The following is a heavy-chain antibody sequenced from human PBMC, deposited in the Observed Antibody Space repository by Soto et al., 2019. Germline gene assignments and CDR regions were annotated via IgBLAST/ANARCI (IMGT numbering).Heavy chain of an antibody. CDR1: GFTFITYW. J-gene: IGHJ4*02. CDR3: ARGSVAFYY. V-gene: IGHV3-74*01. Sequence: GGSLRLSCAASGFTFITYWMQWVRQAPGKGLVWVSHIKSDGSSASYADSVKGRFTISRDNTKNTLYLRMDSLRVEDTAVYYCARGSVAFYYWGQGTLVTVSS. D-gene: IGHD2-21*01. CDR2: IKSDGSSA.